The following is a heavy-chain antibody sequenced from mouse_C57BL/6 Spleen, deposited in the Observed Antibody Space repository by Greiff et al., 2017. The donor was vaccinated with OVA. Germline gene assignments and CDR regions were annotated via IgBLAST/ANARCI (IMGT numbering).Heavy chain of an antibody. D-gene: IGHD1-1*01. Sequence: VQGVESGAELVRPGASVTLSCKASGYTFTDYEMHWVKQTPVHGLEWIGAIDPETGGTAYNQKFKGKAILTADKSSSTAYMELRSLTSEDSAVYYCTTVVANFDYWGQGTTLTVSS. J-gene: IGHJ2*01. CDR1: GYTFTDYE. CDR2: IDPETGGT. V-gene: IGHV1-15*01. CDR3: TTVVANFDY.